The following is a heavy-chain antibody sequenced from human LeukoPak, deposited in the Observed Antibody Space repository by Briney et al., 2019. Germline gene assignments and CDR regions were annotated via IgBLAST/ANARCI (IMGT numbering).Heavy chain of an antibody. V-gene: IGHV3-30-3*02. J-gene: IGHJ6*02. D-gene: IGHD5-12*01. CDR1: GFTFGSYA. Sequence: GRSLRLSCAASGFTFGSYAMHWVRQAPGKGLEWVAVISYDGSNKYYADSVKGRFTISRDNSKNTLYLQMNSLRAEDTAVYYCAQGSGYDFGYYYYGMDVWGQGTTVTVSS. CDR2: ISYDGSNK. CDR3: AQGSGYDFGYYYYGMDV.